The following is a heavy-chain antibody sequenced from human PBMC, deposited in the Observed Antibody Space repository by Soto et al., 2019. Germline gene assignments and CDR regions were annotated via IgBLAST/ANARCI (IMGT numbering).Heavy chain of an antibody. CDR1: GGSISSGGYY. J-gene: IGHJ4*02. V-gene: IGHV4-31*03. CDR2: IFYSGST. D-gene: IGHD3-10*01. CDR3: ARPTGLSILSGSFLH. Sequence: SXTLSLTSNVSGGSISSGGYYCTWNLQHPGKGLEWIGYIFYSGSTHYNPSLKSRVTMSVDTPKNQFSLKLSSVTAADTAVYYCARPTGLSILSGSFLHWGLGTLVTVSS.